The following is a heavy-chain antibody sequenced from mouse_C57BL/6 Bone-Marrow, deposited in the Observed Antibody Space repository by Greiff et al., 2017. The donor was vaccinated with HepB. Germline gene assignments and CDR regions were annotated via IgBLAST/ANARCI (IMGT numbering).Heavy chain of an antibody. CDR1: GFTFSDYG. Sequence: EVHLVESGGGLVKPGGSLKLSCAASGFTFSDYGMHWVRQAPEKGLEWVAYISSGSSTIYYADTVKGRFTISRDNAKNTLFLQMTSLRSEDTAMYYCARPLYGRSSEYFDVWGTGTTVTVSS. CDR3: ARPLYGRSSEYFDV. CDR2: ISSGSSTI. D-gene: IGHD1-1*01. V-gene: IGHV5-17*01. J-gene: IGHJ1*03.